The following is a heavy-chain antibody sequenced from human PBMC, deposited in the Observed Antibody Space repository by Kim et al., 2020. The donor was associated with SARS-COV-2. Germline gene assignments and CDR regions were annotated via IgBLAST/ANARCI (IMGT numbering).Heavy chain of an antibody. D-gene: IGHD3-22*01. J-gene: IGHJ4*02. Sequence: SFQGHVTISADKSISTAYLQWSSLKASDTAMYYCARLLYYYDSSAYYFDYWGQGTLVTVSS. V-gene: IGHV5-10-1*01. CDR3: ARLLYYYDSSAYYFDY.